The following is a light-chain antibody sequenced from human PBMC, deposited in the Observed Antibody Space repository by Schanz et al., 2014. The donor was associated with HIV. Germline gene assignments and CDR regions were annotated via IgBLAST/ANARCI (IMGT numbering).Light chain of an antibody. V-gene: IGKV3-20*01. CDR1: QSVSSN. J-gene: IGKJ1*01. Sequence: EIVLTQSPGRLSLSPGERATLSCRASQSVSSNLAWYQQKPGQAPRLVIFGASNRATGIPDRFSGSDSGTDFTLTISSLEPEDFAVYHCQQYGSSPPTFGQGTKVEIK. CDR3: QQYGSSPPT. CDR2: GAS.